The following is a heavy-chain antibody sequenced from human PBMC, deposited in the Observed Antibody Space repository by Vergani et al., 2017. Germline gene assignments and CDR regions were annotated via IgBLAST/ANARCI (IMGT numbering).Heavy chain of an antibody. D-gene: IGHD2-2*02. CDR1: GFTFSSCS. V-gene: IGHV3-21*01. CDR3: ARRGCTSCYSNWFDP. Sequence: EVQLVESGGGLVKPGGSLRLSCAASGFTFSSCSMNWVRQAPGKGLEWVSSISSSSSYIYYADSVKGRFTISRDNAKNSLYLQMNSLRAEDTAVYYCARRGCTSCYSNWFDPWGQGTLVTVSS. CDR2: ISSSSSYI. J-gene: IGHJ5*02.